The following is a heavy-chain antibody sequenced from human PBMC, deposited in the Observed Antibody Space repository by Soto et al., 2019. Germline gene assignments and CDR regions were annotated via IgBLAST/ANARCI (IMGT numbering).Heavy chain of an antibody. V-gene: IGHV1-69*13. CDR2: IIPLFGTT. CDR1: GGTFNTSG. Sequence: ASVKVSCKASGGTFNTSGISWVRQAPGQGIEWMGGIIPLFGTTNYAQRFKGRVTITADESTNTVHMELSSLRFGDTAIYYCSLARGSSWYNWLDPWGQGTLVTVSS. CDR3: SLARGSSWYNWLDP. D-gene: IGHD1-26*01. J-gene: IGHJ5*02.